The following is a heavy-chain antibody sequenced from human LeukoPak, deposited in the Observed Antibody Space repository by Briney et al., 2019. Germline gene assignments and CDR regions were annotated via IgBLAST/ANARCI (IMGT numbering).Heavy chain of an antibody. CDR1: GYSFTTYW. CDR2: IYPDDSDT. CDR3: ARTYGGNSAWFDP. V-gene: IGHV5-51*01. Sequence: PGESLKISCKGSGYSFTTYWIGWVRQMPGKGLEWMGIIYPDDSDTKYSPSFQGQVTISADKSISTAYLQWSSLKASDTAMYYCARTYGGNSAWFDPWGQGTLVTVSS. J-gene: IGHJ5*02. D-gene: IGHD4-23*01.